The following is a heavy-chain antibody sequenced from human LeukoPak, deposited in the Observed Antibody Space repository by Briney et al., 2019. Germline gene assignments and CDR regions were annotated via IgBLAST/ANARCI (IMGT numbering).Heavy chain of an antibody. D-gene: IGHD1-26*01. J-gene: IGHJ4*02. CDR1: GFAFSTYA. CDR3: ARDIYGGSYYTGDY. Sequence: GGSLRLSCTASGFAFSTYAMSWVRQAPGKGLEWVSVISDSGDIKFYADSVKGRFTISRDNSKNTLYLQMSSLRVEDTAVYYCARDIYGGSYYTGDYWGQGTLVTVSS. CDR2: ISDSGDIK. V-gene: IGHV3-23*01.